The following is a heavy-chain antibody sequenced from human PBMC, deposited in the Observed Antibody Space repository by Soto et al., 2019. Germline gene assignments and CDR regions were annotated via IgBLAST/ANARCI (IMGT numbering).Heavy chain of an antibody. CDR2: IYWDDDK. Sequence: QITLKESGPTLVKPTQTLTLTCTFSGFSLRNSGVGVGWIRQPPGKALEWLALIYWDDDKRYSPSLKSRLTNPQEHPQNQVGPTMTHIEPVDTATYYCAHLTTGGFYFDYWGQGTLVTVSS. J-gene: IGHJ4*02. CDR1: GFSLRNSGVG. V-gene: IGHV2-5*02. D-gene: IGHD4-17*01. CDR3: AHLTTGGFYFDY.